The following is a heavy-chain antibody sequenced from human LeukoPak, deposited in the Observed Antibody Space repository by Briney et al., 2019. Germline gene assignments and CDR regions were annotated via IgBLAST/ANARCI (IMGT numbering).Heavy chain of an antibody. Sequence: GGPLSLSFAASEFPSSNYNMSGIRKAPGKGLGGVSYISSSGSTIYYADSVKGRFTISRDNAKNSLYLQMNSLRAEDTAVYYCAKDDDYGDYQFDYWGQGTLVTVSS. CDR3: AKDDDYGDYQFDY. CDR2: ISSSGSTI. CDR1: EFPSSNYN. J-gene: IGHJ4*02. D-gene: IGHD4-17*01. V-gene: IGHV3-11*01.